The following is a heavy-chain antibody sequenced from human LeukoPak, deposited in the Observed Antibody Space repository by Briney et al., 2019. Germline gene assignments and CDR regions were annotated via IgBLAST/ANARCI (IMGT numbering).Heavy chain of an antibody. V-gene: IGHV4-39*01. CDR2: IYYTGTT. CDR1: GGSIIRSTYY. Sequence: SETLSLTCTVSGGSIIRSTYYWGWIRQPPGKGLEWIANIYYTGTTLYNPSLRSRVTISVDTSENQFSLKLSSVTAADTAVYYCARNSRWDKDFDYWGQGTLVTVSS. CDR3: ARNSRWDKDFDY. D-gene: IGHD4-23*01. J-gene: IGHJ4*02.